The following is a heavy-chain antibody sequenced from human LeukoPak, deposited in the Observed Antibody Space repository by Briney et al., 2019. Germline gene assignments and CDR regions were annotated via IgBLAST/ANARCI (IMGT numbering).Heavy chain of an antibody. CDR2: IDHSGST. CDR1: GGSFSGFY. D-gene: IGHD3-22*01. Sequence: SETLSLTCAVYGGSFSGFYWNWIRQPPGKGLEWIGEIDHSGSTYYNPSLKSRVTISVDRSKNQFSLKLSSETAADTAVYYCARGRGYYYDSSGYPDYWGQGTLVTVSS. V-gene: IGHV4-34*01. CDR3: ARGRGYYYDSSGYPDY. J-gene: IGHJ4*02.